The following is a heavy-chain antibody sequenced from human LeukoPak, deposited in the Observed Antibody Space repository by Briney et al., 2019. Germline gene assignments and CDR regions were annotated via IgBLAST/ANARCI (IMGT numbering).Heavy chain of an antibody. CDR1: GFTLSSYA. Sequence: GGSLRLSCAASGFTLSSYAMSWVRQAPGEGVELVSAISGSGGSTYYADSVKGRFTISRDNSKNTLYLQMNSLRAEDTAVYYCAKLPPYSSGWPPDYWGQGTLVTVSS. V-gene: IGHV3-23*01. J-gene: IGHJ4*02. CDR2: ISGSGGST. CDR3: AKLPPYSSGWPPDY. D-gene: IGHD6-19*01.